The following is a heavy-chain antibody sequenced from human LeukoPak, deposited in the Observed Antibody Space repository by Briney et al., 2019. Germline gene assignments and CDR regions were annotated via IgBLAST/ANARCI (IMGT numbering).Heavy chain of an antibody. D-gene: IGHD4-17*01. V-gene: IGHV1-2*02. CDR3: ARYGDYLGY. Sequence: ASVMVSYRASGYTFTGYYMHCVRHAPGQGLEWMGWINPNSGGTNYAQKFQGRVTMTRDTSISTAYMELSRLRSDDTAVYYCARYGDYLGYWGQGTLVTVSS. J-gene: IGHJ4*02. CDR1: GYTFTGYY. CDR2: INPNSGGT.